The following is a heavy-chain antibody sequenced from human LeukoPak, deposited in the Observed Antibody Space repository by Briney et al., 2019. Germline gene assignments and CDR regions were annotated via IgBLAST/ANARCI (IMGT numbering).Heavy chain of an antibody. V-gene: IGHV3-30*04. Sequence: GGSLRLSCAASGFTFSSYAMHWVRQAPGKGLEWVALISYDGSNKYYADSVKGRFTVSRDNSKNTLYLQMNSLRVEDTAVYYCASEYREDHSGSQYFQHWGQGTLSPSPQ. CDR1: GFTFSSYA. D-gene: IGHD6-19*01. CDR3: ASEYREDHSGSQYFQH. CDR2: ISYDGSNK. J-gene: IGHJ1*01.